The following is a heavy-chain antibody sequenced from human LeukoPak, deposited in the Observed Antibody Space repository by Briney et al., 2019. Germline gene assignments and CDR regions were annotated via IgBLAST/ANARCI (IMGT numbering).Heavy chain of an antibody. Sequence: PGGSLRLSCAASGFPFSEYSMNRVRQAPGKGLEWISYIGISSGNTKYADSVKGRFTISGDNAKNSLYLQMNSLRVEDTAVYYCARDHNYAFDNWGQGTLVTVPS. V-gene: IGHV3-11*06. J-gene: IGHJ4*02. CDR2: IGISSGNT. D-gene: IGHD1-1*01. CDR3: ARDHNYAFDN. CDR1: GFPFSEYS.